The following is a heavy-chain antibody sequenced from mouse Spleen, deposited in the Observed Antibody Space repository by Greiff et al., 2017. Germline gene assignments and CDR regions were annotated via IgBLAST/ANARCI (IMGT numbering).Heavy chain of an antibody. J-gene: IGHJ1*01. CDR1: GFTFSDYG. D-gene: IGHD1-2*01. V-gene: IGHV5-17*01. CDR3: ARGHYYGYAYFDV. Sequence: EVHLVESGGGLVKPGGSLKLSCAASGFTFSDYGMHWVRQAPEKGLEWVAYISSGSSTIYYADTVKGRFTISRDNAKNTLFLQMTSLRSEDTAMYYCARGHYYGYAYFDVWGAGTTVTVSS. CDR2: ISSGSSTI.